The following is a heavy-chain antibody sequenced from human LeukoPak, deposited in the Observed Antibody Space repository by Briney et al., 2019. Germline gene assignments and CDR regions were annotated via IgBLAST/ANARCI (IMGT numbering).Heavy chain of an antibody. J-gene: IGHJ3*02. D-gene: IGHD3-10*01. CDR3: AGFLRGDGYHNAFDI. CDR1: GGSISRGGYS. V-gene: IGHV4-30-2*01. Sequence: PSQTLSLTCAVSGGSISRGGYSWSWIRQPPGKGLEWLVYIFHNGSTYYNPSLKSRVTTQVDRSKNQFSLKLSSVTAADTAVYYCAGFLRGDGYHNAFDIWGQGTMVTVSS. CDR2: IFHNGST.